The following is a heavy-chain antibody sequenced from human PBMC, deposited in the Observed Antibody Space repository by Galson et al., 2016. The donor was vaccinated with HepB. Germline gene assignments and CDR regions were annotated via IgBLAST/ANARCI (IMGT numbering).Heavy chain of an antibody. CDR2: IKPDGSEK. CDR1: GFSFSTYW. Sequence: SLRLSCAASGFSFSTYWMTWVRQAPGKGLEWVANIKPDGSEKSYVDSVKGRFTISRDNAQNSLSLQMNSLRDEDTAVYYCAALDHGRDVWGQGTTVTVSS. CDR3: AALDHGRDV. D-gene: IGHD3/OR15-3a*01. V-gene: IGHV3-7*01. J-gene: IGHJ6*02.